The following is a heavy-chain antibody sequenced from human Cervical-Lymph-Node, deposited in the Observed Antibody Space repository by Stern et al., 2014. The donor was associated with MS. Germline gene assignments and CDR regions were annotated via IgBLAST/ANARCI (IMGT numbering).Heavy chain of an antibody. D-gene: IGHD6-19*01. V-gene: IGHV3-23*04. CDR2: ISGSDGST. CDR3: AKVYGSGPFDY. CDR1: GFTFSSYA. Sequence: EVHLVESGGTLVQPGGSLRLSCAASGFTFSSYAMSWVRQAPGKGLEWVSVISGSDGSTFYADSVNGRFTISRDNSKNTLFLQMNSLRAEDTAVYYCAKVYGSGPFDYWGQGTLVTVSS. J-gene: IGHJ4*02.